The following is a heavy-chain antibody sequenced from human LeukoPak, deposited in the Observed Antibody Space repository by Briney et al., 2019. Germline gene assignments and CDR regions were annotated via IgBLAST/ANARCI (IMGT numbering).Heavy chain of an antibody. CDR3: ARARPYYYYGMDV. Sequence: GGSLRLSCAASGFTFSSYEMNWVRQAPGKGLESVSYISSSGSTIYYADSVKGRFTISRDNAKNSLYLQMNSLRAEDTAVYYCARARPYYYYGMDVWGQGTTVTVSS. V-gene: IGHV3-48*03. CDR1: GFTFSSYE. CDR2: ISSSGSTI. J-gene: IGHJ6*02.